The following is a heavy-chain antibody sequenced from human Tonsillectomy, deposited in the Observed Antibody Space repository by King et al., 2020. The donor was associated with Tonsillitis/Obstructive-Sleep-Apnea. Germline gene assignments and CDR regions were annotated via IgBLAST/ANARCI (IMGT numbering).Heavy chain of an antibody. J-gene: IGHJ5*02. V-gene: IGHV4-34*01. CDR2: INHSGST. D-gene: IGHD5-12*01. CDR1: GGSFSGYY. CDR3: ARTGPGWLRLRPGERLFDP. Sequence: VQLQQWGAGLLKPSETLSLTCAVYGGSFSGYYWSWIRQPPGKGLEWIGEINHSGSTNYNPSLKSRVTISVDTSKNQFSLKLSSVTAADTAVYYCARTGPGWLRLRPGERLFDPWGQGTLVTVSS.